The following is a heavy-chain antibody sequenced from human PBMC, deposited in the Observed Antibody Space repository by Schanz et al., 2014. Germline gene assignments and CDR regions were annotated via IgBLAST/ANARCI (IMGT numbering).Heavy chain of an antibody. CDR2: TFYSGST. CDR3: ARHRALTIFGVVPGEPFDI. CDR1: GGSISSSNW. V-gene: IGHV4-4*02. D-gene: IGHD3-3*01. J-gene: IGHJ3*02. Sequence: QVQLQESGPGLVKPSGTLSLTCAVSGGSISSSNWWSWVRQPPGKGLEWLGYTFYSGSTTYNPSVKRGLTISLDTPKNQFSLKVTSVTAADTAMYYCARHRALTIFGVVPGEPFDIWGQGTMVSVSS.